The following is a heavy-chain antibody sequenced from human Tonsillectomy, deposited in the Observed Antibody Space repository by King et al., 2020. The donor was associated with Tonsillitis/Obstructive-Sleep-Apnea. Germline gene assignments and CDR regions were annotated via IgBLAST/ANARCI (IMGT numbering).Heavy chain of an antibody. CDR1: GYSFPSNW. V-gene: IGHV5-51*01. D-gene: IGHD3-22*01. CDR3: ARRGRSGDQDALDI. Sequence: VQLVESGAEVKKPGESLKISCKGSGYSFPSNWIAWVRQTPGKGLEWMGIIYLGDSNTRYSPSFQGQVTISADKSINTAYLQWRSLKTSDSAMYYCARRGRSGDQDALDIWGQGTMVTVSS. J-gene: IGHJ3*02. CDR2: IYLGDSNT.